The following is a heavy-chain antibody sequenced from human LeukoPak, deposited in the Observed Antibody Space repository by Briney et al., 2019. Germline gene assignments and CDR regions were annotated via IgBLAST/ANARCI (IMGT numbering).Heavy chain of an antibody. V-gene: IGHV1-69*01. D-gene: IGHD4-23*01. CDR3: AREGADTVVDY. CDR2: IILIFGTA. Sequence: SVRVSCTASGATFSSYAISWVRQAPGQGLEWMGGIILIFGTANYAQKCQGRVTNTEDESTSTAYMELSSLRTEDTAGYYCAREGADTVVDYWGQGTLVTVSS. CDR1: GATFSSYA. J-gene: IGHJ4*02.